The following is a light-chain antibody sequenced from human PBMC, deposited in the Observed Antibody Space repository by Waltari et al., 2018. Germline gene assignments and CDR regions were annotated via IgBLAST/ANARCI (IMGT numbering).Light chain of an antibody. CDR1: QSVSSN. CDR3: QQYKNWPWT. CDR2: GAS. Sequence: EIVMTQSPATLSVSPGERATPSFRASQSVSSNLAWYQQKPGQAPRLLIYGASTRATGIPAGLSGSGSGTEFTLTISSLQSEDFAVYYCQQYKNWPWTFGLGTKVEIK. V-gene: IGKV3-15*01. J-gene: IGKJ1*01.